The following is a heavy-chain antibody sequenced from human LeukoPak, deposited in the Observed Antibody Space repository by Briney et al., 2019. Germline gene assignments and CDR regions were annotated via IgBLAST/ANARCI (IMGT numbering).Heavy chain of an antibody. CDR2: INPNSGGT. Sequence: ASVKVSCKASGYTFTGYYMHWVRQAPGQGLEWMGWINPNSGGTNYAQKFQGRVTMTRDTSISTAYMELSRLRSDDTAAYYCARGYCSSTSCFYYFDYWGQGTLVTVSS. CDR3: ARGYCSSTSCFYYFDY. CDR1: GYTFTGYY. D-gene: IGHD2-2*01. V-gene: IGHV1-2*02. J-gene: IGHJ4*02.